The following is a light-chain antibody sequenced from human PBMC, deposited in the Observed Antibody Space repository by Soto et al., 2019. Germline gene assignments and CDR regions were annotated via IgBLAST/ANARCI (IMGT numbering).Light chain of an antibody. CDR3: QQYGSSPIT. J-gene: IGKJ5*01. CDR1: QSISSW. CDR2: DAS. V-gene: IGKV1-5*01. Sequence: DIQVTQSPSTLSASLGDRVTITCRASQSISSWLAWYQQKPGKAPKLLIYDASSLESGVPSRFSGSGSGTDFTLTISRLEPEDFAVYYCQQYGSSPITFGQGTRLDI.